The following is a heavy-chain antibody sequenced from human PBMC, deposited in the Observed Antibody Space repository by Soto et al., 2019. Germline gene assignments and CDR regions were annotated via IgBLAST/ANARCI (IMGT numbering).Heavy chain of an antibody. Sequence: ASVKVSCKASGYTFTSYGISWVRQAPGQGLEWMGWISAYNGNTNYAQKLQGRVTMTTDTSTSTAYMELRSLRSEDTAVYYCAILGYCSSTSCLNWFDPWGQGTLVTVSS. CDR3: AILGYCSSTSCLNWFDP. J-gene: IGHJ5*02. V-gene: IGHV1-18*01. CDR1: GYTFTSYG. CDR2: ISAYNGNT. D-gene: IGHD2-2*01.